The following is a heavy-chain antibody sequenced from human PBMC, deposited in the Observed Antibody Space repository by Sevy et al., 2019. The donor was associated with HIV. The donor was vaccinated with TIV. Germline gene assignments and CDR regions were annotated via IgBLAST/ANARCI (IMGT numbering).Heavy chain of an antibody. CDR3: AREVSGSYYQDYYGLDV. CDR2: ISSINSTK. J-gene: IGHJ6*02. V-gene: IGHV3-48*04. Sequence: GGSLRLSCATSGFTSSSYSMNWVRQAPGKGLEWVAYISSINSTKYYADSVKGRFTISRDNAKNSLYLQMNCLRAEDTAVYYCAREVSGSYYQDYYGLDVWGQGTTVTVSS. CDR1: GFTSSSYS. D-gene: IGHD1-26*01.